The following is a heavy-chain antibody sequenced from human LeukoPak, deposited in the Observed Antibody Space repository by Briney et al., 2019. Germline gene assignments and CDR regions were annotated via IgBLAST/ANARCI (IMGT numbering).Heavy chain of an antibody. V-gene: IGHV3-7*03. D-gene: IGHD1-1*01. J-gene: IGHJ4*02. Sequence: PGGSLRLSCVASGITFSSSWMSWVRQAPGKGLEWVANINPDGSVKYYADSVKGRFTISRDNPENSLYLQMNSLRDEDTAGYYCARDPPDPAGTGPRFDYWGQGSLVTVSS. CDR1: GITFSSSW. CDR2: INPDGSVK. CDR3: ARDPPDPAGTGPRFDY.